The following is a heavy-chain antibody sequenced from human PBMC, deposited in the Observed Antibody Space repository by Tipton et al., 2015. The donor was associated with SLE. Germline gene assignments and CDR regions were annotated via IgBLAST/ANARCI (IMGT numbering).Heavy chain of an antibody. CDR2: INSSGST. CDR3: ARASFIVGSTTFWFDP. Sequence: TLSLTCTVSGGSISSYDWSWIRQPAGKGLEWIGRINSSGSTNYNSSLKSRVTMSVDTSKRQFSLNLSSVTATDAAVYYCARASFIVGSTTFWFDPWGQGALVIVSS. J-gene: IGHJ5*02. D-gene: IGHD1-26*01. CDR1: GGSISSYD. V-gene: IGHV4-4*07.